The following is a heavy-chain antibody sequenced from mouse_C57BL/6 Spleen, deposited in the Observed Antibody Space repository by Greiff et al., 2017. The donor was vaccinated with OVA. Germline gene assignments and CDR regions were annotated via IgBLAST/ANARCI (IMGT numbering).Heavy chain of an antibody. D-gene: IGHD1-1*01. J-gene: IGHJ1*03. CDR3: ARAYYDGSSYWYFDV. CDR1: GYTFTSYW. CDR2: IYPGSGST. Sequence: QVQLKQPGAELVKPGASVKMSCKASGYTFTSYWITWVKQRPGQGLEWIGDIYPGSGSTNYNEKFKSKATLTVDTSSSPAYMQLSSLTSEDAAVYYCARAYYDGSSYWYFDVWGTGTTVTVSS. V-gene: IGHV1-55*01.